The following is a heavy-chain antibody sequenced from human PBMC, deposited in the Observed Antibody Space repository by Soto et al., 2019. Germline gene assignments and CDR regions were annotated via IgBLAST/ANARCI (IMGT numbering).Heavy chain of an antibody. CDR3: AKDQAGGWISHGYDH. J-gene: IGHJ5*02. Sequence: VHLLQSGGDLVPPGGSLILSCAASGFTFSGYAMSWVRQAPGKGLEWVSGISNSGGSTFYADSVKGRFTISRDNSENTLYLQMNSLKAEDTAVYFCAKDQAGGWISHGYDHWGQGSRVAVS. CDR2: ISNSGGST. V-gene: IGHV3-23*01. CDR1: GFTFSGYA. D-gene: IGHD5-12*01.